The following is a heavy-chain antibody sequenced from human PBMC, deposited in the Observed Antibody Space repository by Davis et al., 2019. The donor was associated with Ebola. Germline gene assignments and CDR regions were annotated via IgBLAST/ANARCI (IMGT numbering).Heavy chain of an antibody. CDR1: GYSFSSFW. V-gene: IGHV5-51*01. Sequence: GESLKISCKGSGYSFSSFWITWVRQVPGKGLEWMGVIFPYDSDTRYSPSFEGQVTISVDKSISTAHLQWSSLKASDTAMYFCARLVGDIVDAWFDPWGQGTLVTVSS. D-gene: IGHD2-15*01. CDR2: IFPYDSDT. CDR3: ARLVGDIVDAWFDP. J-gene: IGHJ5*02.